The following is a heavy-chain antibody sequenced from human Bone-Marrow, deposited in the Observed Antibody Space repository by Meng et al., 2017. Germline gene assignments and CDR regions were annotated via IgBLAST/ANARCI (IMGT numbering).Heavy chain of an antibody. Sequence: QVPLQESGPGLVKPSGTLSLTCTVAGGSISSYYWSWIRQPPGKGLEWIGYIYYSGSTNYNPSLKSRVTISVDTSKNQFSLKLSSVTAADTAVYYCARGRMTTVTTPNWYFDLWGRGTLVTVSS. CDR2: IYYSGST. V-gene: IGHV4-59*12. J-gene: IGHJ2*01. CDR1: GGSISSYY. D-gene: IGHD4-17*01. CDR3: ARGRMTTVTTPNWYFDL.